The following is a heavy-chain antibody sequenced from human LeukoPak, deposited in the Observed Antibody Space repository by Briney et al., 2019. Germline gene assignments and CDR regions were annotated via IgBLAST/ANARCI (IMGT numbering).Heavy chain of an antibody. CDR3: ARGVGDSCSGGSCSPPHY. CDR1: GFTFSSYA. CDR2: ISYDGSNK. Sequence: GGSLRLSCAASGFTFSSYAMHWVRQAPGKGLEWVAVISYDGSNKYYADSVKGRFTISRDNSKNTLYLQMSSLRAEDAAVYYCARGVGDSCSGGSCSPPHYWGQGTLVTVSS. J-gene: IGHJ4*02. D-gene: IGHD2-15*01. V-gene: IGHV3-30-3*01.